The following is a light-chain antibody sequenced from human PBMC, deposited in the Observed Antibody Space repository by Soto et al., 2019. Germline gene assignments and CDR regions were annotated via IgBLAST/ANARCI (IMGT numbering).Light chain of an antibody. J-gene: IGLJ2*01. CDR2: EVT. CDR1: SSDVGGYKY. CDR3: SSYTSSTKV. Sequence: QSVLTQPASVSGSPGQSITISSTGTSSDVGGYKYVSWYQQHPGKAPKLMIYEVTNRPSGVSNRFSASKSGNTASLTISGLQAEDEADYYCSSYTSSTKVFGGGTKLTVL. V-gene: IGLV2-14*01.